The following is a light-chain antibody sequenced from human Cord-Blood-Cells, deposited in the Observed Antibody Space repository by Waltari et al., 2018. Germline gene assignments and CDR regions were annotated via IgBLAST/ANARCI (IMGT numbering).Light chain of an antibody. CDR2: GAS. V-gene: IGKV3-15*01. CDR1: QSVSSN. CDR3: QQYNNWPRT. Sequence: EIVLTQSPATLSVSPGESATISCRASQSVSSNLAWYQQKPGQAPRLLIYGASTRATGIPARFRGSGSGTEFTLTISSLQSEDFAVYYCQQYNNWPRTFGQGTKVEIK. J-gene: IGKJ1*01.